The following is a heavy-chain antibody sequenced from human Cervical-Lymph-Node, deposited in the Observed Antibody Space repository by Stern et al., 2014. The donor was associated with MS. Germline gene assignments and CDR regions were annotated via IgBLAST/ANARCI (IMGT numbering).Heavy chain of an antibody. CDR1: GFTFSTYC. V-gene: IGHV3-30*03. CDR3: VLVDTVMDRAFDY. Sequence: VQLVESGGGVVQPGRSLRLSCATSGFTFSTYCMNWVRQAPGKGLEWVAVISYDGSHKYYVDSVKGRFTISRDNSKNTLYLQMNSLRPEDTAVYYCVLVDTVMDRAFDYWGQGTLVTVSS. CDR2: ISYDGSHK. D-gene: IGHD5-18*01. J-gene: IGHJ4*02.